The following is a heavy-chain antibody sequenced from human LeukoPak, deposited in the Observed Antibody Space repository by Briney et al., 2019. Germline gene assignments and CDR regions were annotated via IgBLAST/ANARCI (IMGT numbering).Heavy chain of an antibody. D-gene: IGHD1-26*01. CDR1: GFTFSSYW. Sequence: GGSLRLSCAVSGFTFSSYWMHWVRQAPGKGLVWVSRIKTDGSSTSYADSVKGRFTISRDNAKNTLYLQMNSLRAEDTAVYYCATTQWGYYYMDVWGKGTTVTVSS. CDR3: ATTQWGYYYMDV. J-gene: IGHJ6*03. CDR2: IKTDGSST. V-gene: IGHV3-74*01.